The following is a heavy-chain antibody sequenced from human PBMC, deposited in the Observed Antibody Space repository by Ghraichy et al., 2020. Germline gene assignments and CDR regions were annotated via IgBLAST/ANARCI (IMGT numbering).Heavy chain of an antibody. CDR1: GGSISSSSYY. CDR2: IYYSGST. Sequence: SQTLSLTCTVSGGSISSSSYYWGWIRQPPGKGLEWIGSIYYSGSTYYNPSLKSRVTISVDTSKNQFSLKLSSVTAADTAVYYCARHASIAAAGTLDYWGQGTLVTVSS. CDR3: ARHASIAAAGTLDY. J-gene: IGHJ4*02. D-gene: IGHD6-13*01. V-gene: IGHV4-39*01.